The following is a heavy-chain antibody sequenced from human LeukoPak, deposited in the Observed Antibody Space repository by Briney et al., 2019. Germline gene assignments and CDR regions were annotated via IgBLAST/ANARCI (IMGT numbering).Heavy chain of an antibody. J-gene: IGHJ3*02. V-gene: IGHV4-34*01. CDR3: ARDGIALGGNDAFDI. CDR2: INHSGST. D-gene: IGHD3-16*01. CDR1: GGSFSGYY. Sequence: SETLSLTCAVYGGSFSGYYWSWIRQPPGKGLEWIGEINHSGSTNYNPSLKSRVTISVDTSKNQFSLKLSSVTAADTAVYYCARDGIALGGNDAFDIWGQGTMVTVSS.